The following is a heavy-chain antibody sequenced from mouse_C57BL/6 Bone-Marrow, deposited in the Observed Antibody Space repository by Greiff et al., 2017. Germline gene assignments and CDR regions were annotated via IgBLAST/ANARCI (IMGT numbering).Heavy chain of an antibody. Sequence: QVQLKQSGPELVKPGASVKLSCKASGYTFTSYDINWVKQRPGQGLEWIGWIYPRDGSTKYNEKFKGKATLTVDTSSSTAYMELRSLTSEDSAVYFCGRDYGSSYWYFDVWGTGTTVTVSS. CDR2: IYPRDGST. CDR1: GYTFTSYD. V-gene: IGHV1-85*01. J-gene: IGHJ1*03. CDR3: GRDYGSSYWYFDV. D-gene: IGHD1-1*01.